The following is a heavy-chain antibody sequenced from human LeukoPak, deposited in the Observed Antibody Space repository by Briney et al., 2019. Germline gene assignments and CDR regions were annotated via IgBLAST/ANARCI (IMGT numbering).Heavy chain of an antibody. CDR2: IIPIFGTA. D-gene: IGHD6-19*01. CDR3: AREKSLAVAGLDY. V-gene: IGHV1-69*05. Sequence: SVKVSCKASGYSFTTYGLDWVRQTPGQGLEWMGGIIPIFGTANYAQKFQGRVTITTDESTSTAYMELSSLRSEDTAVYYCAREKSLAVAGLDYWGQGTLVTVSS. J-gene: IGHJ4*02. CDR1: GYSFTTYG.